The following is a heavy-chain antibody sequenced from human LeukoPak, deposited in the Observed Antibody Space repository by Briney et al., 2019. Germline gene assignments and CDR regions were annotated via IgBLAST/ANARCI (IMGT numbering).Heavy chain of an antibody. J-gene: IGHJ4*02. CDR1: GYIFTGYY. D-gene: IGHD3-16*01. CDR2: SNPNSGGT. Sequence: ASVKVSCKASGYIFTGYYMHWVRQAPGQGLEWMGWSNPNSGGTNYAQKFQGRDTMTRDPSISTAYMELSRLRSDDTAVYYCARSTGTTFGFSDYWGQGTLVTVSS. V-gene: IGHV1-2*02. CDR3: ARSTGTTFGFSDY.